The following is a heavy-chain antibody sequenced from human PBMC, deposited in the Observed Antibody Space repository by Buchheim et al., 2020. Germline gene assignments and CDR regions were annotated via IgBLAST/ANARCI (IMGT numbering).Heavy chain of an antibody. CDR2: ISTDGNSY. V-gene: IGHV3-30-3*01. J-gene: IGHJ4*02. Sequence: QVQLVESGGGVVRRGRSLRLSCAASGFTFSSYDVHWVRQGPGKGLEWLAVISTDGNSYYHVDSVLGRFTISRDNSRNTVYLQMNGLRGEDTAVYYCATDLLLGRPDYLDHWGQGTL. D-gene: IGHD3-10*01. CDR1: GFTFSSYD. CDR3: ATDLLLGRPDYLDH.